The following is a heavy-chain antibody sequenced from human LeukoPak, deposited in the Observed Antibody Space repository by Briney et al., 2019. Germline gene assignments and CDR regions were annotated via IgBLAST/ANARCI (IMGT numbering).Heavy chain of an antibody. V-gene: IGHV3-64*01. CDR2: ISSTGAST. Sequence: GGSLRLSCAASGFTFSSYAMDWVRQAPGKGPEYVSGISSTGASTYYANSVKGRFTISRDNSKNTLYLQMGALRVEDMGVYYCARVRGLLIDYWGQGTQVTVSS. CDR3: ARVRGLLIDY. J-gene: IGHJ4*02. D-gene: IGHD1-26*01. CDR1: GFTFSSYA.